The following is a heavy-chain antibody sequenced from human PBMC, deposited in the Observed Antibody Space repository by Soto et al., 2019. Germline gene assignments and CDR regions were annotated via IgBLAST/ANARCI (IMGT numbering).Heavy chain of an antibody. D-gene: IGHD6-19*01. CDR3: ARNTGWYYYGMDV. CDR1: GGPLSSYY. J-gene: IGHJ6*02. Sequence: SETLSLARTVSGGPLSSYYWSWIPQPPGKGLEWIAYIYYSGSTNYNPSLKSRVTISVDTSKNQFSLKLSSVTAADTAVYYWARNTGWYYYGMDVWGQGTTVTVS. CDR2: IYYSGST. V-gene: IGHV4-59*01.